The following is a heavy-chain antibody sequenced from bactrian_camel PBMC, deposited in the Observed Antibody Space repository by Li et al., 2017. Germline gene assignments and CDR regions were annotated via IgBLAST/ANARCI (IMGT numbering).Heavy chain of an antibody. J-gene: IGHJ6*01. V-gene: IGHV3S53*01. Sequence: HVQLVESGGGSVQAGGSLRLSCGPSAYVSSAYCMGWFRQGPGKEREGVAVIDNDRSARYEDSVKGRFTISQDDAKNTLYLQMNSLRPDDTAMYYCAASLGKTYCSAAYFLSGLRPMFGSWGQGTQVTVS. CDR1: AYVSSAYC. CDR2: IDNDRSA. CDR3: AASLGKTYCSAAYFLSGLRPMFGS. D-gene: IGHD2*01.